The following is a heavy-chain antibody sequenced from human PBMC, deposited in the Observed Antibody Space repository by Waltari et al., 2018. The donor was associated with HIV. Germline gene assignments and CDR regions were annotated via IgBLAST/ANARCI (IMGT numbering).Heavy chain of an antibody. CDR3: ARRSAAGTNQAFDH. Sequence: QLQLQESGPGLVKSSETLSLICNVSGGSISSSSYYWGWIRQPPGKGLEWIGSFYYSGDTYSNPSLKSRVTISADTSNNYFSLKVRSVTDADTAMYYYARRSAAGTNQAFDHWGQGTLVTVSS. J-gene: IGHJ4*02. CDR2: FYYSGDT. D-gene: IGHD6-13*01. V-gene: IGHV4-39*02. CDR1: GGSISSSSYY.